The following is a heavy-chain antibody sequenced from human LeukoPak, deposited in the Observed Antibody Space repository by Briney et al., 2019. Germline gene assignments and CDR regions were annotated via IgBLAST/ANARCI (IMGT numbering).Heavy chain of an antibody. D-gene: IGHD1-26*01. Sequence: GGSLRLSCAASGFTFSSYWMHWVRQAPGKGLVWVSHINSDGSSTTYADSVKGRFTTSRDNAKNTLYLQMNSLRAEDAAVYYCVRVGSDSGSDYDYWGQGTLVTVSS. CDR3: VRVGSDSGSDYDY. CDR1: GFTFSSYW. J-gene: IGHJ4*02. V-gene: IGHV3-74*01. CDR2: INSDGSST.